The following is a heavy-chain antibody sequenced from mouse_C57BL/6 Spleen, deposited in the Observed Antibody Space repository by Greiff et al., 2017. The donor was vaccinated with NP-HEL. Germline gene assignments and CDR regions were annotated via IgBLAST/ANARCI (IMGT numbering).Heavy chain of an antibody. CDR3: ARSTPEGWFAY. CDR1: GYAFSSYW. CDR2: IYTGDGDT. D-gene: IGHD2-1*01. J-gene: IGHJ3*01. V-gene: IGHV1-80*01. Sequence: VQLQQSGAELVKPGASVKISCKASGYAFSSYWMNWVKQRPGKGLEWIGQIYTGDGDTKYNGKFKGKATLNADKSSSTAYMQLSSLTAEDSAVYCCARSTPEGWFAYWGQGTLVTVSA.